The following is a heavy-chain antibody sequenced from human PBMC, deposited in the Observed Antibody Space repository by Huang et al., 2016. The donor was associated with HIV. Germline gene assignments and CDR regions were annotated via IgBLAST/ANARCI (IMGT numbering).Heavy chain of an antibody. CDR1: GYPFFTYS. J-gene: IGHJ5*02. Sequence: QVQLVQSGPEMKNPGASVNVSCKASGYPFFTYSISWVRQAPGQGLEWMGWVSTYNCHTNYAQKFQGRLTLTTDVSTSSAYMELKNLGSDDTAVYYCARFRGPQVTLNWLDPWGQGTLVTVSS. CDR2: VSTYNCHT. V-gene: IGHV1-18*01. D-gene: IGHD3-10*01. CDR3: ARFRGPQVTLNWLDP.